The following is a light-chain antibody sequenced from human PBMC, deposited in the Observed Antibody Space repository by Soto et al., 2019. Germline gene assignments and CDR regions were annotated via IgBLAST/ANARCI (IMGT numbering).Light chain of an antibody. CDR1: QSVSSSY. V-gene: IGKV3-20*01. CDR3: QHYNSYPYT. CDR2: GAS. Sequence: EIVLTQSPGTLSLSPGERATLSCGASQSVSSSYLAWYQQKPGQAPRLLIYGASTRATGIPARFSGSGSGTEFTLTISSLQPDDFATYYCQHYNSYPYTFGQGTKVDIK. J-gene: IGKJ2*01.